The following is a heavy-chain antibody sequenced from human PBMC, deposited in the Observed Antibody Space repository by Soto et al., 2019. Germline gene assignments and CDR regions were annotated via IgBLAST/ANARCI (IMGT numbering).Heavy chain of an antibody. CDR2: IYTSGST. J-gene: IGHJ6*02. V-gene: IGHV4-4*07. CDR1: GCSMSSYY. Sequence: XETLSLTYTVSGCSMSSYYWSWIRQPAGRGLDWIGRIYTSGSTNYNPSLKSRVTMSVDTSKNQFSLKLSSVTAADTAVYYCARGRSIAAATFTTRRNYYYGMDVWGQGTTVTVSS. D-gene: IGHD6-13*01. CDR3: ARGRSIAAATFTTRRNYYYGMDV.